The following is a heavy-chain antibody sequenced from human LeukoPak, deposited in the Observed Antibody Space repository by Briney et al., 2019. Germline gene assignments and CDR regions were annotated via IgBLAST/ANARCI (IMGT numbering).Heavy chain of an antibody. J-gene: IGHJ3*02. V-gene: IGHV3-7*01. CDR2: IKPDGSGE. CDR3: ARAGRHDAFDI. D-gene: IGHD1-26*01. Sequence: PGGSLRLSCAGSGFTFSSYWMSWVHQAPGKGLEWVANIKPDGSGEYYVDSVKGRFTISRDNAKNTLYLQMNSLRAEDTAVYYCARAGRHDAFDIWGQGTMVTVSS. CDR1: GFTFSSYW.